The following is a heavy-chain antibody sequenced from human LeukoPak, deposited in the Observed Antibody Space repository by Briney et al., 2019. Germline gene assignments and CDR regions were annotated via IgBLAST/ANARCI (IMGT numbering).Heavy chain of an antibody. CDR1: GFTFSTYW. V-gene: IGHV3-7*01. D-gene: IGHD3-10*01. CDR3: ATVMNYYGSGN. J-gene: IGHJ4*02. Sequence: GGSLRLSCAASGFTFSTYWMTWVRQAPGKGLEWVANINQDGSEKHYVDSVKGRFTISRDNAKNSSYLQMNSLRAEDTAVYYCATVMNYYGSGNWGQGTLVTVSS. CDR2: INQDGSEK.